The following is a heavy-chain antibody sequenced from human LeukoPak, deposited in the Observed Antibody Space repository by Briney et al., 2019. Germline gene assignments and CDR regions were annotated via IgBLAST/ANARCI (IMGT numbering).Heavy chain of an antibody. CDR3: ASHRVPDYDRSGYDY. V-gene: IGHV3-74*01. D-gene: IGHD3-22*01. Sequence: PGGPLSLSCAASGFTLSSYWMHWVRQAPGKGLMWVSRINSEGSSTSYADSVKGRFTISRDNAKNTLYLQMNSLRAEDTAVYYCASHRVPDYDRSGYDYWGQGTLVTVSS. CDR2: INSEGSST. J-gene: IGHJ4*02. CDR1: GFTLSSYW.